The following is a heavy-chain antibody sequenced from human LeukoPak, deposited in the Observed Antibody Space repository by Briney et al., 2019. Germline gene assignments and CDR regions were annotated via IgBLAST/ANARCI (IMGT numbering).Heavy chain of an antibody. CDR3: ARHVPYSGSYYIGY. D-gene: IGHD1-26*01. V-gene: IGHV5-51*01. CDR2: IYPGDSDT. CDR1: GYSFTTYW. Sequence: GESLKISCKASGYSFTTYWIGWVRQMPGKGLEWMGIIYPGDSDTRYSPSFQGQVTISADKSISTAYLQWSSLKAPDTAMYYCARHVPYSGSYYIGYWGQGTLVTVSS. J-gene: IGHJ4*02.